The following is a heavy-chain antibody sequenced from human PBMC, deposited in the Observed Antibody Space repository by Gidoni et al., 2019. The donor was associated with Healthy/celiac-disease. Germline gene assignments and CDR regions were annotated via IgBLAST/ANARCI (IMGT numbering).Heavy chain of an antibody. CDR2: IYPGDSDT. D-gene: IGHD1-26*01. CDR1: GYSVTSYW. V-gene: IGHV5-51*01. Sequence: EVQLVQSGAEVKKPGESRKIACKGAGYSVTSYWIGWVRQMPGKGLEGMGIIYPGDSDTRYSPSFQGQVTISADKSISTAYLQWSSLKASDTAMYYCATTWELQRDDAFDIWGQGTMVTVSS. CDR3: ATTWELQRDDAFDI. J-gene: IGHJ3*02.